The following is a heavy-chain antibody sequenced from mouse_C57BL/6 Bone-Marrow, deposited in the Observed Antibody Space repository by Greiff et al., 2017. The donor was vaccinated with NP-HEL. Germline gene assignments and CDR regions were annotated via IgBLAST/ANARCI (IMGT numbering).Heavy chain of an antibody. CDR2: IRNKANNHAT. J-gene: IGHJ2*01. CDR1: GFTFSDAW. V-gene: IGHV6-6*01. Sequence: EVMLVESGGGLVQPGGSMKLSCAASGFTFSDAWMDWVRQSPEKGLEWVAEIRNKANNHATYYAESVKGRCTISRDDSKSSVYLQMNSLRAEDTGIYYCTRGGKTLFDYWGQGTTLTVSS. D-gene: IGHD1-1*02. CDR3: TRGGKTLFDY.